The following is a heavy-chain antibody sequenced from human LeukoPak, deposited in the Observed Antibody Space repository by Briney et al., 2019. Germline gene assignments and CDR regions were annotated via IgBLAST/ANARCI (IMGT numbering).Heavy chain of an antibody. J-gene: IGHJ6*03. CDR2: IKQDGSEK. Sequence: GGSLRLSCAASGFTFSSYWMSWVRQAPGKGLEWVANIKQDGSEKYYVDSVKGRFTISRDNAKNSLYLQMNSLRAEDTAVYYCARDLLHVGTSYYYYYMDVWGKGTTVTVSS. D-gene: IGHD1-1*01. CDR1: GFTFSSYW. CDR3: ARDLLHVGTSYYYYYMDV. V-gene: IGHV3-7*01.